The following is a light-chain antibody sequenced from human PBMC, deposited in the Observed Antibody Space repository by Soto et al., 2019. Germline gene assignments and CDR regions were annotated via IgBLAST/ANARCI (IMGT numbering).Light chain of an antibody. CDR2: GAS. J-gene: IGKJ5*01. Sequence: EIVMTQSPATLSVSPGERATLSCRASQSVSSNLAWYQQKPGQAPRLLIYGASTRATGIPARFSGSGSGTEFTLTISSLQSEDFAVYYCQQHETLITFGQGTRLEIK. V-gene: IGKV3-15*01. CDR1: QSVSSN. CDR3: QQHETLIT.